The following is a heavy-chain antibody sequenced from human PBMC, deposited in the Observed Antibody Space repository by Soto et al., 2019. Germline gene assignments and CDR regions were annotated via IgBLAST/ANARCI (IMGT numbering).Heavy chain of an antibody. CDR3: VREGIGNYGAGFD. J-gene: IGHJ4*02. CDR1: GFTFSDHP. V-gene: IGHV3-21*02. Sequence: EVQLMGSGGGLVKPGGSLRLSCAASGFTFSDHPMLWVRQVPGEGLEWVSSITSGARYMYYADSVKGRFTISRDNVEKSLYLQMSSLTAEDTAVYYCVREGIGNYGAGFDWGQGTLVTVSS. D-gene: IGHD3-16*01. CDR2: ITSGARYM.